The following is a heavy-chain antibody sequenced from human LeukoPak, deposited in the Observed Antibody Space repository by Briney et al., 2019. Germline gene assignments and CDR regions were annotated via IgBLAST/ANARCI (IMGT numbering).Heavy chain of an antibody. Sequence: GGSLRLSCTTSGFTFSSSAMSWVRQAPGKGLEWVSGITGSGGTTYYADSVRGRSTISRDNSKNTVYLQMNSLRAEDTAVYYCAKDQLVRGVSYFDYWGQGTLVTVSS. CDR2: ITGSGGTT. CDR3: AKDQLVRGVSYFDY. J-gene: IGHJ4*02. V-gene: IGHV3-23*01. D-gene: IGHD3-10*01. CDR1: GFTFSSSA.